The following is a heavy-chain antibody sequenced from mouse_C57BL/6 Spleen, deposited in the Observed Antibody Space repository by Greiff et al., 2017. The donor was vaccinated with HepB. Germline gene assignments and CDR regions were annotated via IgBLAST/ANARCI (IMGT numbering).Heavy chain of an antibody. J-gene: IGHJ3*01. V-gene: IGHV14-3*01. CDR2: IDPANGNT. CDR1: GFNIKNTY. D-gene: IGHD2-3*01. CDR3: ARSGGYSWFAY. Sequence: VQLQQSVAELVRPGASVKLSCTASGFNIKNTYIHWVKQRPEQGLEWIGRIDPANGNTKYAPKFQGKATITADTSSNTAYLQLSSLTSEDTAIYYCARSGGYSWFAYWGQGTLVTVSA.